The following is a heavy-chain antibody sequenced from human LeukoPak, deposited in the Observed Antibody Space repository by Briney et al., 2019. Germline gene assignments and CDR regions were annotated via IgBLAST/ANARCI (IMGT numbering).Heavy chain of an antibody. V-gene: IGHV3-11*04. CDR2: ISSSGSTI. J-gene: IGHJ5*02. CDR1: GFTFSDYY. D-gene: IGHD5-18*01. CDR3: ARDDRKGGIQLWFDP. Sequence: PGRSLRLSCAASGFTFSDYYMSWIRQAPGKGLEWVSYISSSGSTIYYADSVKGRFTISRDNAKNSLYLQMSSLRAEDTAVYYCARDDRKGGIQLWFDPWGQGTLVTVSS.